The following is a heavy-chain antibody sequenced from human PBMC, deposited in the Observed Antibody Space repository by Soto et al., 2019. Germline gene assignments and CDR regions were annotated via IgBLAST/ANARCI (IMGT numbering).Heavy chain of an antibody. D-gene: IGHD3-9*01. CDR3: ARGGSNDWQVALDI. CDR2: INHSGNN. J-gene: IGHJ3*02. V-gene: IGHV4-34*01. Sequence: QLQQWGAGLLKPSETLSLTCVVSGGSFSTYYYNWIRQSPGKGLEWIGEINHSGNNNYSPSLKSRVTMSLDTSKNQFYLKLTSVTAADTAVYYCARGGSNDWQVALDIWGQGTMVTVSS. CDR1: GGSFSTYY.